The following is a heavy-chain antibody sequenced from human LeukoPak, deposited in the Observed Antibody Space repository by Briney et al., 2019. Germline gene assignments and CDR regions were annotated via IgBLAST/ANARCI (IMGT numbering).Heavy chain of an antibody. CDR2: VYYSGST. V-gene: IGHV4-59*01. CDR3: ARGGSSWYRNWLDP. J-gene: IGHJ5*02. Sequence: SETLSLTCTVPGGSISSYYWSWIRQAPGKGLEWIGYVYYSGSTNYNPSLKSRVTISVDTSKNQFSLKLSSVTAADTAVYYCARGGSSWYRNWLDPWGQGTLVTVSS. CDR1: GGSISSYY. D-gene: IGHD6-13*01.